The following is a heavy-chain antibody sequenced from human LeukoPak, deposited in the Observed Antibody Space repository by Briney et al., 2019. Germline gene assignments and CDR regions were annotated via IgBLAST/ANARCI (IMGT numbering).Heavy chain of an antibody. CDR2: INRSGST. Sequence: PSETLSLTCAVYGRSFSGYYWSWIRQPPGKGLEWIGEINRSGSTNYNPSLKSRVTISVDTSKNQFSLKLSSVTAADTAVYYCARTFIAARPHYFDYWGQGTLVTVSS. CDR1: GRSFSGYY. CDR3: ARTFIAARPHYFDY. J-gene: IGHJ4*02. V-gene: IGHV4-34*01. D-gene: IGHD6-6*01.